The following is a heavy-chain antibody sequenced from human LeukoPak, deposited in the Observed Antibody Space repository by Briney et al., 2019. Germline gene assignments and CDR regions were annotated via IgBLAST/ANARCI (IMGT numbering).Heavy chain of an antibody. CDR3: ARGGYSYGY. D-gene: IGHD5-18*01. V-gene: IGHV3-7*01. CDR2: IKQDGSEK. Sequence: PGGSLRLSCAASGFTFSSYAMSWVRQAPGKGLEWVANIKQDGSEKYYVDSVKGRFTISRDNAKNSLYLQMNSLRAEDTAVYYCARGGYSYGYWGQGTLVTVSS. CDR1: GFTFSSYA. J-gene: IGHJ4*02.